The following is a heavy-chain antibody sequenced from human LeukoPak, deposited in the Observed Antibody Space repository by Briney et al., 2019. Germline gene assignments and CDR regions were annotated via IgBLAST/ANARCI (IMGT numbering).Heavy chain of an antibody. V-gene: IGHV3-21*01. J-gene: IGHJ3*02. CDR2: ISSSSYI. CDR1: GFTFSSYS. CDR3: ARVYTSGWNDAFDI. D-gene: IGHD6-19*01. Sequence: GGSLRLSCAASGFTFSSYSMNWVRQAPGKGLEWVSSISSSSYIYYADSVKSRFTISRDNAQNSLYLQMNSLRAEDTAVYYCARVYTSGWNDAFDIWGQGTMVTVSS.